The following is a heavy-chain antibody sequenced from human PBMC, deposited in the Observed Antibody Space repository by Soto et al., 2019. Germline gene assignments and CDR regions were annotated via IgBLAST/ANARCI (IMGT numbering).Heavy chain of an antibody. D-gene: IGHD3-22*01. CDR1: GDSISNSRFY. J-gene: IGHJ5*02. Sequence: SETLSLTCSVSGDSISNSRFYWAWIRQPPGEGQEWIGSIYHNGNAYYNPSLKSRVTISVDTSKNQFSLKLTSVTAADAVLYYCARDFFDSSDYTTNWFDPWGQGTLVTVSS. CDR3: ARDFFDSSDYTTNWFDP. V-gene: IGHV4-39*01. CDR2: IYHNGNA.